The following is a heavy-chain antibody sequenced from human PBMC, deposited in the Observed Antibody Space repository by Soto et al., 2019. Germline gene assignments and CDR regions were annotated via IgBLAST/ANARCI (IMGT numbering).Heavy chain of an antibody. CDR3: VTRGNTATWNRYFDY. D-gene: IGHD4-17*01. CDR2: ISSSGDNT. CDR1: RFTFSSYA. J-gene: IGHJ4*02. Sequence: GGSLRLSCAASRFTFSSYAMSWVRQAPGKGLEWVSTISSSGDNTYHADSVKGRFTVSRDNSKNALYLQMNSLRAEDTAVYYCVTRGNTATWNRYFDYWGQGTLVTVSS. V-gene: IGHV3-23*01.